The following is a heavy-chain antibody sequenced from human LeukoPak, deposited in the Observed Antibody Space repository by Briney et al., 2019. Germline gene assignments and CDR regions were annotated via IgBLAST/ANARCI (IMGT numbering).Heavy chain of an antibody. V-gene: IGHV4-30-4*01. D-gene: IGHD6-19*01. CDR3: ARHFTSPVAAFPDAFDI. Sequence: SETLSLTCTVSGGSISSGDYYWSWIRQPPGKGLEWIGYIYYSGSTYYNPSLKSRVTISVDTSKNQFSLKLSSVTAADTAVYYCARHFTSPVAAFPDAFDIWGQGTLVTVSS. CDR1: GGSISSGDYY. CDR2: IYYSGST. J-gene: IGHJ3*02.